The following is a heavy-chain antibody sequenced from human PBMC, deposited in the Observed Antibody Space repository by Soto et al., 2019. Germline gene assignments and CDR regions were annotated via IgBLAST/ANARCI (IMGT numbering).Heavy chain of an antibody. CDR1: GYTFTSYG. Sequence: QVQLVQSGAEVKKPGASVKVSCKASGYTFTSYGISWVRQAPGQGLEWMGGISAYNGNTNYAQKLQGRVTMTTDTSTSTAYMELRSLRSDDTAVYYCARAVPTIFGVDYYYMDVWGKGTTVTVSS. CDR2: ISAYNGNT. D-gene: IGHD3-3*01. CDR3: ARAVPTIFGVDYYYMDV. V-gene: IGHV1-18*01. J-gene: IGHJ6*03.